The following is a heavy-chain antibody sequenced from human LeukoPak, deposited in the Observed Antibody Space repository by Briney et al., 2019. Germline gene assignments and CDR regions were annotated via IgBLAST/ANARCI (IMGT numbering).Heavy chain of an antibody. CDR1: GYTFTSYD. V-gene: IGHV1-2*02. CDR2: INPNSGGT. D-gene: IGHD1-1*01. Sequence: GASVKVSCKASGYTFTSYDINWVRQATGQGLEWMGWINPNSGGTNYAQKFQGRVTMTRDTSISTAYMELSRLRSDDTAVYYCARGLERGPAFDYWGQGTLVTVSS. J-gene: IGHJ4*02. CDR3: ARGLERGPAFDY.